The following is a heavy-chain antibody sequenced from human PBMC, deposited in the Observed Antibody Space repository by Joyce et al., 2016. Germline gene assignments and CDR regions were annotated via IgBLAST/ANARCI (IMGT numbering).Heavy chain of an antibody. V-gene: IGHV1-3*01. J-gene: IGHJ4*02. CDR2: ITPAITNR. CDR1: GYNFLDYA. Sequence: QAHLVQSGAEVKKPGASVQVSCKASGYNFLDYAIHWVRQDPGQGPDWMGCITPAITNRRYSGRCKSRFTITSDASSNTAYMELSGLRAEDTAVYFCARSATLGDYYFDNWGQGSLVTVSS. D-gene: IGHD4-17*01. CDR3: ARSATLGDYYFDN.